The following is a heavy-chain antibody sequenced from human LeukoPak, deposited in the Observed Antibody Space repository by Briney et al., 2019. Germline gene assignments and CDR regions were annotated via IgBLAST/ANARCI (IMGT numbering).Heavy chain of an antibody. CDR2: IIPILGIA. D-gene: IGHD6-6*01. Sequence: SVKVSCKASGGTFSSYAISWVRQAPGQGLEWMGRIIPILGIANYAQKFQGRVTITADKSTSTAYMELSSLRSEDTAVYYCARDPSIAAPKYYMDVWGKGTTVTVSS. V-gene: IGHV1-69*04. J-gene: IGHJ6*03. CDR1: GGTFSSYA. CDR3: ARDPSIAAPKYYMDV.